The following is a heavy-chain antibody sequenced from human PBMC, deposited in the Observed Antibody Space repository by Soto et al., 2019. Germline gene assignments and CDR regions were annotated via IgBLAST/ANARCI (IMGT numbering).Heavy chain of an antibody. CDR1: GGTFSSYA. J-gene: IGHJ4*02. V-gene: IGHV1-69*13. CDR3: ARDVGIAAAGTAVDY. D-gene: IGHD6-13*01. CDR2: IIPIFGTA. Sequence: SVKVSCKASGGTFSSYAISWVRQAPGQGLEWMGGIIPIFGTANYAQKFQGRVTITADESTSTAYMELSSLRSEDTAVYYCARDVGIAAAGTAVDYWGQGTLVTVSS.